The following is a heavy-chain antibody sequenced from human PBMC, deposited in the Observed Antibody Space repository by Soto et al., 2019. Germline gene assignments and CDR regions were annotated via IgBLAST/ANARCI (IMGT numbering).Heavy chain of an antibody. CDR2: IYPGDSNT. CDR3: GVIDCSSTSCYGGVDY. D-gene: IGHD2-2*01. V-gene: IGHV5-51*03. Sequence: EVQLVQSGAEVKKPGESLKISCKGSGYSFTSYWIGWVRQMPGKGLEWMGIIYPGDSNTRYSPSFQGQVTISADKSISTAYLQWSSLKASDTAVYYCGVIDCSSTSCYGGVDYWGQGTLVTVSS. J-gene: IGHJ4*02. CDR1: GYSFTSYW.